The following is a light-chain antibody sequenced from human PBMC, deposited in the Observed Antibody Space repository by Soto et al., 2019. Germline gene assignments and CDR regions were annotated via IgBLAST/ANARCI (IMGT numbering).Light chain of an antibody. CDR1: SSNIGSNT. CDR2: SNN. V-gene: IGLV1-44*01. CDR3: AAWDDSLNGVV. J-gene: IGLJ2*01. Sequence: QSVLTQPPSASGTPGQRVTISCSGSSSNIGSNTVNWYQQLPVTAPKLLLYSNNQRPSGVPDRFSGSQSGTSASLAISGLQSEDEADYYCAAWDDSLNGVVFGGGTKLTVL.